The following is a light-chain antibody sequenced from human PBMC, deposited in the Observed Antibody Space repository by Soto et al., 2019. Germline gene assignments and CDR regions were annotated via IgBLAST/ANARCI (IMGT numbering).Light chain of an antibody. CDR2: GAS. V-gene: IGKV3-20*01. Sequence: EIVLTQSPGTLSFSPGERATLSCRASQSVSSSYLAWYQQKPGQAPRLLIYGASSRATGIPDRFSGSGSGKDFTLTISRLEPEDFAVYYCQQYGSSPLTFGGGIKVEIX. CDR3: QQYGSSPLT. J-gene: IGKJ4*01. CDR1: QSVSSSY.